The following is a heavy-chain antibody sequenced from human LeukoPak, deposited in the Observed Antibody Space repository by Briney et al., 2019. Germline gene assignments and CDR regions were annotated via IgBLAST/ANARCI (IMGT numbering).Heavy chain of an antibody. D-gene: IGHD2-2*01. CDR1: GFTFSSYW. CDR2: ISSSSSYI. V-gene: IGHV3-21*01. Sequence: GGSLRLSCAASGFTFSSYWMHWVRQAPGKGLEWVSSISSSSSYIYYVDSVKGRFTISRDNAKNSLYLQMNSLRAEDTAVYYCARSQPREKSFDYWGQGTLVTVSS. CDR3: ARSQPREKSFDY. J-gene: IGHJ4*02.